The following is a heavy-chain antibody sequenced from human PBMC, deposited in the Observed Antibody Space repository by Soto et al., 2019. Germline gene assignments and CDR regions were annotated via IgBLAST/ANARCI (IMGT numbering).Heavy chain of an antibody. CDR2: INPSGGST. J-gene: IGHJ4*02. Sequence: ASVKVSCKASGYTFTSYYMHWVRQAPGQGLEWMGIINPSGGSTSYAQKFQGRVTMTRDTSTSTVYMELSSLRSEDTAVYYCARDYIGSVGAIASPRLDPEYYFDYWGQGTLVTVSS. CDR1: GYTFTSYY. V-gene: IGHV1-46*01. D-gene: IGHD1-26*01. CDR3: ARDYIGSVGAIASPRLDPEYYFDY.